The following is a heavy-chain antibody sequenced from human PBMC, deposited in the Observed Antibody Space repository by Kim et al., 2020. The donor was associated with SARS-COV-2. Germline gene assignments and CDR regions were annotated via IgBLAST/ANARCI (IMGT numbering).Heavy chain of an antibody. Sequence: GGSLRLSCAASGFTFSDYYMSWIRQAPGKGLEWVSYISSSSSYTNYADSVKGRFTISRDNAKNSLYLQMNSLRAEDTAVYYCARDSVGAISPMDVWGQGTTVTVSS. D-gene: IGHD3-3*01. V-gene: IGHV3-11*05. CDR3: ARDSVGAISPMDV. CDR2: ISSSSSYT. CDR1: GFTFSDYY. J-gene: IGHJ6*02.